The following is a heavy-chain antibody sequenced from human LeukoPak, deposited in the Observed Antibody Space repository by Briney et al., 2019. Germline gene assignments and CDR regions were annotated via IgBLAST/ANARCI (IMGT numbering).Heavy chain of an antibody. CDR3: ARAGRYSGSYYAY. V-gene: IGHV4-59*12. J-gene: IGHJ4*02. CDR2: IFYTGST. D-gene: IGHD1-26*01. Sequence: SETLSLTCTVSGGSISSYYWSWIRQPPGKGLEWIGYIFYTGSTNYNPSLKSRVTISVDTSKNQFSLKLNSLTAADTAIYYCARAGRYSGSYYAYWGQGTLVTVSS. CDR1: GGSISSYY.